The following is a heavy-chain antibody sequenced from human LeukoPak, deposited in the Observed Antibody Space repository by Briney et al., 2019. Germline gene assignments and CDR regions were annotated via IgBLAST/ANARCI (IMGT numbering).Heavy chain of an antibody. Sequence: SETLSLTCTVSGGSISSGGYYWSWIRQHPGKGLEWIGYIYYSGSTYYNPSLKSRVTISVDTSKSQFSLKLSSVTAADTAVYYCARERYYDSTGAFDIWGQGTMVTVSS. CDR2: IYYSGST. CDR1: GGSISSGGYY. D-gene: IGHD3-22*01. CDR3: ARERYYDSTGAFDI. J-gene: IGHJ3*02. V-gene: IGHV4-31*03.